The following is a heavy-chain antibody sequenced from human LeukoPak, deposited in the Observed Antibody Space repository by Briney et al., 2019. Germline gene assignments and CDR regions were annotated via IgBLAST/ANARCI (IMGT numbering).Heavy chain of an antibody. CDR2: ISSSSSTI. D-gene: IGHD6-19*01. V-gene: IGHV3-48*01. CDR3: AKCSGWFVRGKDYYYYYMDV. CDR1: GFTFSSYI. J-gene: IGHJ6*03. Sequence: SGGSLRLSCAASGFTFSSYIMNSVRQTPGKGLEWVSYISSSSSTIYYAESVKGRFTISRDNSKDSLYLQMNSLRAEDTAVYYCAKCSGWFVRGKDYYYYYMDVWGKGTTVTVSS.